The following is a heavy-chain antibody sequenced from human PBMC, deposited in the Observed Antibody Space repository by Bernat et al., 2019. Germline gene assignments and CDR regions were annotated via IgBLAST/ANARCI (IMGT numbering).Heavy chain of an antibody. J-gene: IGHJ5*02. CDR3: TTDPGVLWFGEFVSNP. CDR2: IKSKTDGGTT. CDR1: GFTFSNAW. Sequence: EVQLVESGGGLVKPGGSLRLSCAASGFTFSNAWMSWVRQAPGKGLEWVGRIKSKTDGGTTDYAAPVKGRFTISRDDSKNTLYLQMNSLKTEDTAVYYCTTDPGVLWFGEFVSNPWGQGTLVTVSS. D-gene: IGHD3-10*01. V-gene: IGHV3-15*01.